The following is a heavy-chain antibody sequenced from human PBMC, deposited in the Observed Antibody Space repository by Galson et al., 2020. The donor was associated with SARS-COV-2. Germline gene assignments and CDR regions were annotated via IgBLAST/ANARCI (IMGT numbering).Heavy chain of an antibody. J-gene: IGHJ6*02. V-gene: IGHV3-21*01. CDR3: ARDEGIRGYNYGRLYYGLDV. CDR2: ISTSSSYT. D-gene: IGHD5-18*01. CDR1: GFPFSTYS. Sequence: GESLKISCAASGFPFSTYSMNWVRLAPGKGLEWVSSISTSSSYTYYADPVKGRFSISRDNPRNSLYLQMNSLRAEDTAVYYCARDEGIRGYNYGRLYYGLDVWGQGTTVTVSS.